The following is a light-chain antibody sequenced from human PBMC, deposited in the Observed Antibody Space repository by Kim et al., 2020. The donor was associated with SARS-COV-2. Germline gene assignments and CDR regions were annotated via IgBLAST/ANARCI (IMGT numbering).Light chain of an antibody. CDR1: QSINTE. Sequence: DTQMTQSPSTLSASVGDRVTITCRASQSINTELAWYQQKPGKAPKSLIYRASNLEDGVPSRFRGSGSGTEFRLTITSLQPDDFATYYCYEYDGYWRTFGQGTKVDIK. CDR3: YEYDGYWRT. J-gene: IGKJ1*01. CDR2: RAS. V-gene: IGKV1-5*03.